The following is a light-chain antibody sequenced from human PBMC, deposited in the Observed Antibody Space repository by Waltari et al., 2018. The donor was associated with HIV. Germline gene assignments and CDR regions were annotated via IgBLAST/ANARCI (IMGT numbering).Light chain of an antibody. Sequence: QSAMTQPPSASGSPGQSVTICCPGISSDAGDDNYVSWYQQRPGNAPKFIIYEVSKPPSVVPDRFSGSKSGNTASLTVSVLQADDEADYYCSSYAGSSTWVFGGGTKLTVL. J-gene: IGLJ3*02. CDR1: SSDAGDDNY. V-gene: IGLV2-8*01. CDR2: EVS. CDR3: SSYAGSSTWV.